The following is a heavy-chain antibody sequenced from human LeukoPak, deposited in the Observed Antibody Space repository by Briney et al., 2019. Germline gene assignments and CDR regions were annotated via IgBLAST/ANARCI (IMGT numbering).Heavy chain of an antibody. CDR3: ARQSRDGSKTRGYFFDH. D-gene: IGHD3-10*01. CDR2: IYPADSDT. Sequence: GASLQISCQVSGYIFTHYWIGWVRHMPGKGLESMGIIYPADSDTTYSPSFQGQVTISADKSIDTVYLQWSSLKASDTAMYYCARQSRDGSKTRGYFFDHWGQGTLVTVSS. CDR1: GYIFTHYW. V-gene: IGHV5-51*01. J-gene: IGHJ5*02.